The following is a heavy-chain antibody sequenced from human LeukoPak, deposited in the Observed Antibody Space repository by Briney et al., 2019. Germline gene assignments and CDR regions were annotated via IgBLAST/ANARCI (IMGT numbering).Heavy chain of an antibody. Sequence: ASVTVSCKASGYTFTSYGISWVRQAPGQGLEGMGWISAYNGNTNYAQKLQGRVTMTTDTSPSTAYMELRSLRSDDTAVYYCARAGYYDFWSGYYTDYYYGMDVWGQGTTVTVSS. CDR1: GYTFTSYG. CDR2: ISAYNGNT. D-gene: IGHD3-3*01. CDR3: ARAGYYDFWSGYYTDYYYGMDV. V-gene: IGHV1-18*01. J-gene: IGHJ6*02.